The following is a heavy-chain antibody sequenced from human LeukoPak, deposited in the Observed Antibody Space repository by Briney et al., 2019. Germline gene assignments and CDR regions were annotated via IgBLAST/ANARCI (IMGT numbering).Heavy chain of an antibody. CDR3: ARAETTVTTSNWFDP. J-gene: IGHJ5*02. D-gene: IGHD4-17*01. V-gene: IGHV4-31*03. CDR1: GGSISSGGYY. Sequence: PSETLSLTCTVSGGSISSGGYYWSWIRQHPGKGLEWIGYIYYSGSTYYNPSLKSRVTISVDTSKNQFSLKLSSVTAADTAVYYCARAETTVTTSNWFDPWGQGTLVTVSS. CDR2: IYYSGST.